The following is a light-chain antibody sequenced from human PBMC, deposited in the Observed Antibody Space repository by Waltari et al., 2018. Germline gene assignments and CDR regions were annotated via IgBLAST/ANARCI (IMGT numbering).Light chain of an antibody. CDR3: SSYTSSSTLV. CDR2: EVS. Sequence: QSALPQPASGSGSPGQPLTISCPGTSSDVGGYNYVPWYQQHPGKAPKLMIYEVSNRPSGVSNRFSGSKSGNTASLTISGLQAEDEADYYCSSYTSSSTLVFGGGTKLTVL. CDR1: SSDVGGYNY. J-gene: IGLJ3*02. V-gene: IGLV2-14*01.